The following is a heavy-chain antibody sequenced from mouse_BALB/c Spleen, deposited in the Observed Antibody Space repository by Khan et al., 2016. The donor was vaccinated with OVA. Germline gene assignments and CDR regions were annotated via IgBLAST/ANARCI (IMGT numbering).Heavy chain of an antibody. CDR1: GYSITSDYA. CDR3: ARSGTISTVVVTDFDV. J-gene: IGHJ2*01. D-gene: IGHD1-1*01. Sequence: EVQLQESGPGLVKPSQSLSLTCTVTGYSITSDYAWNWIRQFPGNKLEWMGYIKYSGSTSYNPSLKSRISISRDTSKNQFFLQLNSVTTEDTATYYWARSGTISTVVVTDFDVWGQGTTLTVSS. CDR2: IKYSGST. V-gene: IGHV3-2*02.